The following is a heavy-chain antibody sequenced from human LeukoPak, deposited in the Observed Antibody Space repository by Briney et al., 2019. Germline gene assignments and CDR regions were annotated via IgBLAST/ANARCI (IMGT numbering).Heavy chain of an antibody. J-gene: IGHJ4*02. V-gene: IGHV3-53*01. CDR3: ARGTVTAPDY. CDR1: GFTVSATY. Sequence: PGGSLRLSCAASGFTVSATYMNWVRQAPGKGLEWVSIIYTGGNTYYADSVKGRFTISRDISKNTLNLQMNSLRAEDTAVYYCARGTVTAPDYWGQGTLVTVSS. CDR2: IYTGGNT. D-gene: IGHD4-17*01.